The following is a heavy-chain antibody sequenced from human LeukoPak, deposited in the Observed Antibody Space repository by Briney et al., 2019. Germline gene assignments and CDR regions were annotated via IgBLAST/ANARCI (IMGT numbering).Heavy chain of an antibody. Sequence: GASVKVSCKASGDSFSTYVISWVRQAPGQGLEWMGWISAYNGATEYAQNLQGRVTMSTDTSTSTAYMELRSLISDDTAVYYCARDIGASAWDRLGYYWGQGTLVTVSS. CDR2: ISAYNGAT. J-gene: IGHJ4*02. V-gene: IGHV1-18*01. D-gene: IGHD6-19*01. CDR1: GDSFSTYV. CDR3: ARDIGASAWDRLGYY.